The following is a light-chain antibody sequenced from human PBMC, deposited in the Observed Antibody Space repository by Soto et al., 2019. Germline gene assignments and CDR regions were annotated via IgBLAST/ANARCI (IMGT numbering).Light chain of an antibody. J-gene: IGKJ2*02. CDR2: DAS. Sequence: QMTQSPSSLSASVGDRVTITCQASQDITNYLIWYQQKPGKAPKVLIYDASSLGTGVSSRFSGSGSGTHFTLTISSLQPEDIATYYCQQFDSVPCTFGQGTKLEIK. CDR3: QQFDSVPCT. CDR1: QDITNY. V-gene: IGKV1-33*01.